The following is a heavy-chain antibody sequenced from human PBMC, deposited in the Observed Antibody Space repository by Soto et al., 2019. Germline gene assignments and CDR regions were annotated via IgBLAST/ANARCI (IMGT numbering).Heavy chain of an antibody. CDR3: ARAATYYYDSRGGTEVDY. CDR2: ISAYNGNT. V-gene: IGHV1-18*01. CDR1: GYTFTSYG. J-gene: IGHJ4*02. Sequence: QVQLVQSGAEVKKPGASVKVSCKASGYTFTSYGISWVRQAPGQGLEWMGWISAYNGNTNYAQKLQGRVTMTTDTYTSTDYMELRSLRSDDTAVYYCARAATYYYDSRGGTEVDYWGQGTLVTVSS. D-gene: IGHD3-22*01.